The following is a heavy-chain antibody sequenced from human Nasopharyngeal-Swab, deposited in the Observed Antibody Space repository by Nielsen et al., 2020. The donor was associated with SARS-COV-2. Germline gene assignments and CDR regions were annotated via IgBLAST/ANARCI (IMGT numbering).Heavy chain of an antibody. V-gene: IGHV3-21*01. CDR1: GFTFNNYN. CDR3: ARDGLDYDFWSAYFMDV. CDR2: ISSSSSYI. Sequence: GESLKISCAASGFTFNNYNFNWVRQAPGKGLEGVSSISSSSSYIYYADSVKGRFTISRDNAKNSLYLQMNSLRAEDTAMYYCARDGLDYDFWSAYFMDVWGQGTTVTVSS. D-gene: IGHD3-3*01. J-gene: IGHJ6*02.